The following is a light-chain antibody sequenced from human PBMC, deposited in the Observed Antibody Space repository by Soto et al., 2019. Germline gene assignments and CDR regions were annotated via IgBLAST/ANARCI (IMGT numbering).Light chain of an antibody. CDR2: GAS. CDR1: QSVSSSY. J-gene: IGKJ1*01. CDR3: QQYGSSPAWT. Sequence: EIVWTQSPGTLSLSPGERATLSCRASQSVSSSYLAWYQQKPGQAPRLLIYGASSRATGIPDRFSGSGSGTDFTLTISRLEPEDFAVYYCQQYGSSPAWTCGKGTTV. V-gene: IGKV3-20*01.